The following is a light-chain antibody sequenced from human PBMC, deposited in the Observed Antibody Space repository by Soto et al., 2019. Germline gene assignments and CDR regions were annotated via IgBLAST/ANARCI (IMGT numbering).Light chain of an antibody. V-gene: IGKV3-11*01. CDR3: QQRSDWPPT. Sequence: DIVLTQSPGTLSLSPGERATLSCRASQSVRGNLAWYQQKPGQSPRLLIYDASNRATGIPARFSGSGSGTDFTLTISSLEPEDFAVYYCQQRSDWPPTFGQGTRLEI. CDR1: QSVRGN. CDR2: DAS. J-gene: IGKJ5*01.